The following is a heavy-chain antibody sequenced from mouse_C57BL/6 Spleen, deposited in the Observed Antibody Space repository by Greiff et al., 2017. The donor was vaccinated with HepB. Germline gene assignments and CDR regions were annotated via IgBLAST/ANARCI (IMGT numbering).Heavy chain of an antibody. CDR1: GFTFSSYA. D-gene: IGHD2-4*01. Sequence: EVQVVESGEGLVKPGGSLKLSCAASGFTFSSYAMSWVRQTPEKRLEWVAYISSGGDYIYYADTVKGRFTISRDNARNTLYLQMSSLKSEDTAMYYCTRGGDDSPRYAMDYWGQGTSVTVSS. CDR2: ISSGGDYI. CDR3: TRGGDDSPRYAMDY. J-gene: IGHJ4*01. V-gene: IGHV5-9-1*02.